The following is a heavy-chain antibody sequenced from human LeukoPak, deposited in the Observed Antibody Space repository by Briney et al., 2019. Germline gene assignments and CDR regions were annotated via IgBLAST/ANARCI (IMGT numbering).Heavy chain of an antibody. CDR3: ARVSHYGSGSSPFDY. D-gene: IGHD3-10*01. Sequence: TSETLSLTCTVSGGSISSYYWTWIRQPPGKGLEWIGYIYYSGSTYYNPSLKSRVTISVDTSKNQFSLKLSSVTAADTAVYYCARVSHYGSGSSPFDYWGQGTLVTVSS. V-gene: IGHV4-59*12. CDR2: IYYSGST. J-gene: IGHJ4*02. CDR1: GGSISSYY.